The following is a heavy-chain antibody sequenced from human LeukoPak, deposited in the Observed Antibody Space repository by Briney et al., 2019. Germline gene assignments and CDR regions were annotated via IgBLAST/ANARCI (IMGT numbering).Heavy chain of an antibody. D-gene: IGHD3-16*01. CDR3: AKDSSVYNYDSRNLDY. J-gene: IGHJ4*02. CDR1: GFTFSSYG. V-gene: IGHV3-30*02. CDR2: IRYDSSSK. Sequence: GGSLRLSCAPSGFTFSSYGMHWVRQAPGKGLEWVAFIRYDSSSKYYADSVRGRFTISRDNSKNTLYLQMNSLRAEDTAVYYCAKDSSVYNYDSRNLDYWGQGTLVTVSS.